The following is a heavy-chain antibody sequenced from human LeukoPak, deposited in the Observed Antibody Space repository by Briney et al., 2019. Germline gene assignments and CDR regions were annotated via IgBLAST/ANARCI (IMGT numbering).Heavy chain of an antibody. J-gene: IGHJ3*02. D-gene: IGHD3-3*01. CDR2: IYYSGST. CDR1: GGSISSGDYY. V-gene: IGHV4-30-4*08. Sequence: PSETLSLTCTVSGGSISSGDYYWSWIRQPPGKGLEWIGYIYYSGSTYYNPSLKSRVTISVDTSKNQFSLKLSSVTAADTAAYYCARGVDDFWSGHLSDAFDIWGQGTMVTVSS. CDR3: ARGVDDFWSGHLSDAFDI.